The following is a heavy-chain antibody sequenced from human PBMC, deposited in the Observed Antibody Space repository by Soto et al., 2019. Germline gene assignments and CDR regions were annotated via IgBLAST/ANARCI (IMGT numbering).Heavy chain of an antibody. Sequence: GGSLRLSCAASGFTFSNAWMSWVRQAPGKGLEWVGRIKSKTDGGTTDYAAPVKGRFTISRDDSKNTLYLQMNSLKTEDTAVYYCTTKDTAMVEAFDKTDAFDIWGQGTMVTVSS. CDR2: IKSKTDGGTT. CDR1: GFTFSNAW. V-gene: IGHV3-15*01. CDR3: TTKDTAMVEAFDKTDAFDI. D-gene: IGHD5-18*01. J-gene: IGHJ3*02.